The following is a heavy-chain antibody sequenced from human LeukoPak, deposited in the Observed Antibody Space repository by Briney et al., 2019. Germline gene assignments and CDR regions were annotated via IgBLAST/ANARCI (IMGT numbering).Heavy chain of an antibody. CDR3: ARVREYSSSSFDPAFDY. CDR1: GYTFTGYC. CDR2: INPNSGGT. Sequence: GASVKVSCKASGYTFTGYCMHWVRQAPGQGLEWMGWINPNSGGTNYAQKFQGRVTMTRDTSISTAYMELSRLRSDDTAVYYCARVREYSSSSFDPAFDYWGQGTLVTVSS. V-gene: IGHV1-2*02. J-gene: IGHJ4*02. D-gene: IGHD6-6*01.